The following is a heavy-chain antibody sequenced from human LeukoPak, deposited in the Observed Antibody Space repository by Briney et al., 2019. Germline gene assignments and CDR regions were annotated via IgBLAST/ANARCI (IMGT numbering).Heavy chain of an antibody. CDR2: IYENGGTT. CDR3: AKDFRIGYSAHFDY. V-gene: IGHV3-23*01. D-gene: IGHD2-21*01. Sequence: GGSLRLSCVVSGFTFRSHAMSWVRRAPEKGLEFVSGIYENGGTTYYADSVKGRFSISRDNSKNTLYLQMDSLRGEDTAVYYCAKDFRIGYSAHFDYWGQGALVTVSS. J-gene: IGHJ4*02. CDR1: GFTFRSHA.